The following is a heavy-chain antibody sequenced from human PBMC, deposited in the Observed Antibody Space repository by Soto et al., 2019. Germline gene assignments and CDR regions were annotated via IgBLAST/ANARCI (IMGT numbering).Heavy chain of an antibody. CDR1: GFTFDDYA. D-gene: IGHD1-26*01. V-gene: IGHV3-9*01. CDR2: ISWNSGSI. CDR3: ARPRRGYYYYYMDV. Sequence: GGSLRLSCAASGFTFDDYAMHWVRQAPGKGLEWVSGISWNSGSIGYTDSVKGRFTISRDNAKNSLYLQMNSLRAEDTALYYCARPRRGYYYYYMDVWGKGTTVTVSS. J-gene: IGHJ6*03.